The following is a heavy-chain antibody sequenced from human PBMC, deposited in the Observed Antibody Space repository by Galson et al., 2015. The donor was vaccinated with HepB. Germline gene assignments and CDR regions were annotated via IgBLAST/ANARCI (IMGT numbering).Heavy chain of an antibody. D-gene: IGHD3-9*01. CDR3: ARCRAYYDMLTGYHLPDGEGCYYYGMDV. J-gene: IGHJ6*02. Sequence: SVKVSCKASGYTFTSYDINWVRQATGQGLEWMGWMNPNSGNTGYAQKFQGRDTMTRNTSISTAYMELSSLRSEDTAVYYCARCRAYYDMLTGYHLPDGEGCYYYGMDVWGQGTTVTVSS. V-gene: IGHV1-8*01. CDR1: GYTFTSYD. CDR2: MNPNSGNT.